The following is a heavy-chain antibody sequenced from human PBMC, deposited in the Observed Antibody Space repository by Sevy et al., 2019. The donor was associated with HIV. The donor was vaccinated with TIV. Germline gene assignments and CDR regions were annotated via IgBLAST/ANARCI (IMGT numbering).Heavy chain of an antibody. CDR1: EFTFTTFD. J-gene: IGHJ6*03. CDR2: VRNDGSNQ. V-gene: IGHV3-30*02. CDR3: AKDGGQAITIFGVVRKTHYYCMDV. D-gene: IGHD3-3*01. Sequence: GGSLRLSCAASEFTFTTFDMHWVRQAPGKGLEWVAFVRNDGSNQCYADSVKGRFTISRDNSKNTLYLQMNSLRAEDTAVYYCAKDGGQAITIFGVVRKTHYYCMDVWGKGTTVTVSS.